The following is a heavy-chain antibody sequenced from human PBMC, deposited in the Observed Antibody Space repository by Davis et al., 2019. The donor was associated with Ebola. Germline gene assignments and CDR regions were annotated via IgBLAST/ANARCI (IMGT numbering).Heavy chain of an antibody. CDR1: GFSFSNSD. CDR2: INYNGDKT. J-gene: IGHJ4*02. Sequence: GESLKISCEGTGFSFSNSDMNWVRQAPGKGLEWVSNINYNGDKTYYADSVKGRFTLSRDNAKNKMYLEMTTLRAEDTAVYYCVQDPNWELGYWGQGALVTVSS. V-gene: IGHV3-23*01. CDR3: VQDPNWELGY. D-gene: IGHD3-10*01.